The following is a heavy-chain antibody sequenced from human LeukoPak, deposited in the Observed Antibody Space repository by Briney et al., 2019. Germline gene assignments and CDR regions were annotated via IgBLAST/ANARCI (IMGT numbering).Heavy chain of an antibody. CDR2: ITTSGGSA. CDR3: ARETDHDILTGFSRAMDV. D-gene: IGHD3-9*01. J-gene: IGHJ6*02. CDR1: GFTFSSYA. Sequence: GGSLRLSCAASGFTFSSYAMSWVRRAPGKGLEWVSGITTSGGSASYADSVKGRFTISRDNPGNTLFMEMHSLRAEDTAVYYCARETDHDILTGFSRAMDVWGQGTTVTVSS. V-gene: IGHV3-23*01.